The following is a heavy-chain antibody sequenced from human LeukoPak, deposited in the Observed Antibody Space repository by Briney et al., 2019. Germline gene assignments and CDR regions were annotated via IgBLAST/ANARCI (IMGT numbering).Heavy chain of an antibody. V-gene: IGHV3-23*01. CDR2: ISGSGGST. J-gene: IGHJ4*02. CDR1: GFTFSSYA. D-gene: IGHD3-16*02. CDR3: ARDPISSFDYVWGGYRSPYYFDY. Sequence: GGSLRLSCAASGFTFSSYAMSWVRQAPGKGLEWVSAISGSGGSTYYADSVKGRFTISRDNSKNTLYLQMNSLRAEDTAVYYCARDPISSFDYVWGGYRSPYYFDYWGQGTLVTVSS.